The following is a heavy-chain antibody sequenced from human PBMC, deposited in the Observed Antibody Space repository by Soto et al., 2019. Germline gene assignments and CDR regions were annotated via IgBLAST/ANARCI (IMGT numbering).Heavy chain of an antibody. V-gene: IGHV4-61*01. CDR1: GGSVSSGSYY. J-gene: IGHJ1*01. CDR2: IYYSGST. D-gene: IGHD6-13*01. Sequence: QVQLQESGPGLVKPSETLSLTCTVSGGSVSSGSYYWSWIRQPPGKGLEWIGYIYYSGSTNYNPSLKSRVTISVDTSKNQFSLKLSSVTAADTAVYYCARGRNPYSSSWYFQNWGQGTLVTVSS. CDR3: ARGRNPYSSSWYFQN.